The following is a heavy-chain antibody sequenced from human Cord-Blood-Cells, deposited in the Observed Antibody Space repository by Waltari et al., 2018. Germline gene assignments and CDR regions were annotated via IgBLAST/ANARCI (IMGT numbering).Heavy chain of an antibody. Sequence: CTVSGGSISSSSYHWGWIRQPPGKGLEWIGSIYYSGSTYYNPSLKSRVTISVDTSKNQFSLKLSSVTAADTAVYYCARLPWGDGYEGYWGQGTLVTVSS. V-gene: IGHV4-39*01. D-gene: IGHD5-12*01. CDR3: ARLPWGDGYEGY. CDR2: IYYSGST. CDR1: GGSISSSSYH. J-gene: IGHJ4*02.